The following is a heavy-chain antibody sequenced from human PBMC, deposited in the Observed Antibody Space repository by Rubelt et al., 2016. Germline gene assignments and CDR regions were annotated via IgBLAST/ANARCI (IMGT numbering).Heavy chain of an antibody. J-gene: IGHJ5*02. D-gene: IGHD3-3*01. CDR1: GYTFTSYY. Sequence: QVQLVQSGAEVKKPGASVKVSCKASGYTFTSYYMHWVRQAPGQGLEWMGIINPSGGSTSYARKFQGRVTMTRDTSTSTVYMELGSLRSEDTAVYYCARSPRYDFEDNWFDPWGQGTLVTVSS. CDR3: ARSPRYDFEDNWFDP. CDR2: INPSGGST. V-gene: IGHV1-46*01.